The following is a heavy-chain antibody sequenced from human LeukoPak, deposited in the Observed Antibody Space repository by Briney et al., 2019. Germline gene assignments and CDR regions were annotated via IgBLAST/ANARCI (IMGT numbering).Heavy chain of an antibody. CDR3: ARDLVERGYNFGRCDY. CDR1: GFTFSSYS. Sequence: GGSLRPSCAASGFTFSSYSMNRVPQAPGKGLEWVSPISSSSSYIYYADSVKGRFTISRDNAKNSLYLQMNSLRAEDTAVYYCARDLVERGYNFGRCDYWGQGTLVAVSS. J-gene: IGHJ4*02. D-gene: IGHD5-18*01. CDR2: ISSSSSYI. V-gene: IGHV3-21*01.